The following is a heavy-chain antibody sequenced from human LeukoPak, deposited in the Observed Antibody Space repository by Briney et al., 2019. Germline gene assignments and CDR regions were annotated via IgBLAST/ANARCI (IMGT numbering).Heavy chain of an antibody. CDR3: AREGLRNVHNPLGY. D-gene: IGHD5-24*01. V-gene: IGHV4-34*01. CDR1: GVSLSGYY. Sequence: TASETLSLTCAVYGVSLSGYYWSWIRQPPGKGLEWIGEIKESEKTNYNPSLKSRVTISIDTSKNQFSLKLSSVTAADTAVYYCAREGLRNVHNPLGYWGQGTLVTVSS. CDR2: IKESEKT. J-gene: IGHJ4*02.